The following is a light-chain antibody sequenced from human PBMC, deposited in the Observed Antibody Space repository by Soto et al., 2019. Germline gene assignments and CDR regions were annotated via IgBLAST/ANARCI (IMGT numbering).Light chain of an antibody. CDR3: TSYAGDTSLGV. J-gene: IGLJ3*02. CDR1: SSDLCGYNY. CDR2: EVS. V-gene: IGLV2-8*01. Sequence: QSALTQPPSSSGSPGQSVTISCTGTSSDLCGYNYVSWYQQHPGKAPKLMIYEVSKRHSGVPDRFSGSKSGNTASLTVSGLQADDEADYSCTSYAGDTSLGVLGGGTKVTVL.